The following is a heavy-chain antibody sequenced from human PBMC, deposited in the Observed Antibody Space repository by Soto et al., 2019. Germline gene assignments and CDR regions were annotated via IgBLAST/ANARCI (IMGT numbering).Heavy chain of an antibody. CDR1: GFTFSSYG. D-gene: IGHD2-2*01. CDR3: ARDGWEDCISTSCYEIDY. J-gene: IGHJ4*02. Sequence: QVQLVESGGGVVQPGRSLRLSCAASGFTFSSYGMHWVRQAPGKGLEWVAVIWYDGSNKYYADSVKGRFTISRDNSKNTLHLQMNSLRAEDTAVYYCARDGWEDCISTSCYEIDYWGQGTLVTVSS. V-gene: IGHV3-33*01. CDR2: IWYDGSNK.